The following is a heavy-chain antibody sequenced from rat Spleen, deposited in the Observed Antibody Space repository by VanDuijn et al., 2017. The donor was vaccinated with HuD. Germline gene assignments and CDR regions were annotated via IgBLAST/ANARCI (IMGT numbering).Heavy chain of an antibody. Sequence: EVQLVESDGGLVQPGRSLKLSCAASGFTFSNFDMTWVRQAPTKGLEWVATISYDGSNTHYRDSVKGRFTISRENAKSTLFLQMDSLRSEDTATYYCAREEITTTNVMDAWGQGASVTVSS. CDR2: ISYDGSNT. CDR3: AREEITTTNVMDA. D-gene: IGHD1-10*01. J-gene: IGHJ4*01. V-gene: IGHV5-29*01. CDR1: GFTFSNFD.